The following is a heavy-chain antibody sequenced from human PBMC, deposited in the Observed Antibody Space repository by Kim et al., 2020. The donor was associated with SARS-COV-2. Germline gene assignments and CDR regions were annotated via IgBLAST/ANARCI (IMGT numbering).Heavy chain of an antibody. V-gene: IGHV3-21*01. J-gene: IGHJ6*02. CDR2: ISSSSSYI. CDR3: ARGEYYDFWSGSWGGYYYYGMDV. CDR1: GFTFSSYS. D-gene: IGHD3-3*01. Sequence: GGSLRLSCAASGFTFSSYSMNWVRQAPGKGLEWVSSISSSSSYIYYADSVKGRFTISRDNAKNSLYLQMNSLRAEDTAVYYCARGEYYDFWSGSWGGYYYYGMDVWGQGTTVTVSS.